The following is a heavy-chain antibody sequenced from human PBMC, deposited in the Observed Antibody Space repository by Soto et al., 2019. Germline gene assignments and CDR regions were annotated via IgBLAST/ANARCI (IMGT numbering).Heavy chain of an antibody. D-gene: IGHD2-21*02. CDR1: GGTFSSYA. Sequence: QVQLVQSGAEVKKPGSSVKVSCKASGGTFSSYAISWVRQAPGQGLEWMGGIIPIFGTANYAQKFQGRVTIPADESTSTGYMELSSLRSEDTAVYYCAGSGAYCGGDCYSSYYYYGMDVWGQGTTVTVSS. CDR2: IIPIFGTA. J-gene: IGHJ6*02. CDR3: AGSGAYCGGDCYSSYYYYGMDV. V-gene: IGHV1-69*12.